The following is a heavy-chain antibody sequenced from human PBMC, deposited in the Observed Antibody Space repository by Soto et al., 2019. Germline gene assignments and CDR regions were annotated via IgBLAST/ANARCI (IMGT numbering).Heavy chain of an antibody. V-gene: IGHV4-34*01. J-gene: IGHJ4*02. D-gene: IGHD2-21*02. Sequence: SETLSLTCAVYGGSFSGYYWSWIRQPPGKGLEWIGEINHSGSTNYNPSLKSRVTISVDTSKNQFSLKLSSVTAADTAVYYCATMVTATYYFDYWGQGXLVTVSS. CDR1: GGSFSGYY. CDR2: INHSGST. CDR3: ATMVTATYYFDY.